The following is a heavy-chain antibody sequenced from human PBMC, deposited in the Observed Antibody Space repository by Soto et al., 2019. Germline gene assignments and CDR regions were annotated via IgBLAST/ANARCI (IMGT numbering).Heavy chain of an antibody. CDR2: IYHSGST. CDR3: ATFPDYYYYGMDV. J-gene: IGHJ6*02. V-gene: IGHV4-4*02. CDR1: GGSISSSNW. Sequence: PSETLSLTCAVSGGSISSSNWWSWVRQPPGKGLEWIGEIYHSGSTNYNPSLKSRVTISVDKSKNQFSLKLSSVTAADTAVYYCATFPDYYYYGMDVWGQGTTVPVS.